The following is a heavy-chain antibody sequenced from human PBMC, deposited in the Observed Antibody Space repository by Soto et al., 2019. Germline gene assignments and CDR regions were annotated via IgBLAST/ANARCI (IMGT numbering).Heavy chain of an antibody. CDR1: GGSISSSNW. Sequence: SETLSLTCAVSGGSISSSNWWSWVRQPPGKGLEWIGEIYHSGSTNYNPSLKSRVTISVDKSKNQFSLKLSSVTAADTAVYYCARRGYYGSGSPFDYWGQGTLVTVSS. D-gene: IGHD3-10*01. CDR3: ARRGYYGSGSPFDY. J-gene: IGHJ4*02. CDR2: IYHSGST. V-gene: IGHV4-4*02.